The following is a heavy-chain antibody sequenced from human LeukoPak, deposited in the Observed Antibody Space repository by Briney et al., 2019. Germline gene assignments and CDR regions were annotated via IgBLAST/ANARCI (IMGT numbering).Heavy chain of an antibody. CDR1: GFTFSSYS. V-gene: IGHV3-21*01. Sequence: GGSLRLSCAASGFTFSSYSMNWVRQAPGKGLEWVSSISSSSSYIYYADSVKGRFTISRDNAKNSLYLQMNSLRAEDTAVYYCARSARGLYVYYWGQGTLVTVSS. CDR2: ISSSSSYI. CDR3: ARSARGLYVYY. D-gene: IGHD2-8*01. J-gene: IGHJ4*02.